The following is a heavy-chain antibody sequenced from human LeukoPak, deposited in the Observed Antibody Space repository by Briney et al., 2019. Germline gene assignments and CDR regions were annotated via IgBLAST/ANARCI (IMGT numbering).Heavy chain of an antibody. J-gene: IGHJ4*02. D-gene: IGHD6-25*01. CDR2: IYYSGST. V-gene: IGHV4-39*07. CDR1: GGSISSN. CDR3: ATSSGIAAGAFDS. Sequence: SETLSLTCTVSGGSISSNWGWIRQPPGKGLEWIGNIYYSGSTYYNPSLKSRVTISVDTSKNQFSLKLSSVTAADTAVYYCATSSGIAAGAFDSWGQGTLATVSS.